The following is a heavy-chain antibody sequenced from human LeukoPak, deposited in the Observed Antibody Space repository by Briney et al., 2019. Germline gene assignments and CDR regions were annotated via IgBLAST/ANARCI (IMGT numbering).Heavy chain of an antibody. CDR1: GGSFSGYY. CDR2: INHSGST. J-gene: IGHJ4*02. CDR3: ARDHLSHDILTGYYSD. Sequence: SETLSLTCAVYGGSFSGYYWSWIRQPPGKGLEWIGEINHSGSTNYNPSLKSRVTISVDTSKNQFSLKLSSVTAADTAVYYCARDHLSHDILTGYYSDWGQGTLVTVSS. V-gene: IGHV4-34*01. D-gene: IGHD3-9*01.